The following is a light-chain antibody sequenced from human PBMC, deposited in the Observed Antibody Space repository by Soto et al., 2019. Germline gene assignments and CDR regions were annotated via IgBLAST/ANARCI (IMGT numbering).Light chain of an antibody. V-gene: IGLV1-44*01. CDR1: SSNIGRNT. J-gene: IGLJ2*01. CDR2: SNN. CDR3: AAWDDSLKAVV. Sequence: QSVLTQPPSASGTPGQRVTISCSGSSSNIGRNTVNWYQQLPGTAPKLLIYSNNQRPSGVPDRFSGSKSGTSASLAISGRRSEDEADYCCAAWDDSLKAVVFGGGTKLTVL.